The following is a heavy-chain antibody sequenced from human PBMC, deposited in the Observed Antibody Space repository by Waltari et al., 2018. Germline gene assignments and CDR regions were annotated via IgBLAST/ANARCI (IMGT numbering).Heavy chain of an antibody. J-gene: IGHJ4*02. CDR1: AFAFSSYW. Sequence: EVQLVASGGGLVQPGGSLRLSCAASAFAFSSYWMSWVRQATGKGLEWVANIKQDGSEKYYVDSVKGRFTISRDNAKNSLYLQMNSLRAEDTAVYYCARDTPLIVVVSSPFDYWGQGTLVTVSS. V-gene: IGHV3-7*01. CDR3: ARDTPLIVVVSSPFDY. CDR2: IKQDGSEK. D-gene: IGHD3-22*01.